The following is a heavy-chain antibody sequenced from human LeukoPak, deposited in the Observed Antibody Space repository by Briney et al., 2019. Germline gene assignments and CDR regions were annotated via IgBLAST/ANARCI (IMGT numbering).Heavy chain of an antibody. D-gene: IGHD2-2*01. J-gene: IGHJ5*02. CDR2: INHSGST. CDR1: GGSFSGYY. Sequence: SETLSLTCAVYGGSFSGYYWSWIRQPPGKGLEWMGEINHSGSTNYNPSLESRVTISVDTSKNQFSLKLSSVTAADTAVYYCARGFRYCSSTSCYVSGWLDPWGQGTLVTVSS. CDR3: ARGFRYCSSTSCYVSGWLDP. V-gene: IGHV4-34*01.